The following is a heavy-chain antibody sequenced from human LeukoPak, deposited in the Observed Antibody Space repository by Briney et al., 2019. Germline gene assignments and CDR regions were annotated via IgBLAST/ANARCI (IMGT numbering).Heavy chain of an antibody. CDR2: ISSSSTI. CDR1: GFTFSSYS. CDR3: ARGRYCGGDCYLNWFDP. J-gene: IGHJ5*02. D-gene: IGHD2-21*02. Sequence: GGSLRLSCAASGFTFSSYSMNWVRQAPGKGLEWVSYISSSSTIYYADSVKGRFTISRDNAKNSLYLQMNSLRAEDTAVYYCARGRYCGGDCYLNWFDPWGQGTLVTVSS. V-gene: IGHV3-48*01.